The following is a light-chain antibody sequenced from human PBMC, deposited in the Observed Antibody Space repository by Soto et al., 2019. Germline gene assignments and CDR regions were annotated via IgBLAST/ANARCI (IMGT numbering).Light chain of an antibody. J-gene: IGKJ5*01. CDR2: GAF. Sequence: EIVMTQSPATLSVSPGERATLSCRASQSVSSNLAWYQQKPGQAHRLLIYGAFTMATGIPARFSGSGSGREFTLTISSLQSEEFAVYYCQQYNNWPSITFGQGTRLEIK. V-gene: IGKV3-15*01. CDR3: QQYNNWPSIT. CDR1: QSVSSN.